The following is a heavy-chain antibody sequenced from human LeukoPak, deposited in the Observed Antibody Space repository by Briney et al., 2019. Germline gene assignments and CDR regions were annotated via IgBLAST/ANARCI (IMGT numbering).Heavy chain of an antibody. CDR1: GGSISNITFC. CDR2: IYYSGSP. Sequence: PSETLTLTCAVSGGSISNITFCWAWIRQPPGKGLECIRSIYYSGSPYYNPSLKRRVTISVDTSKNQFSLRLSSVTAADTAVYYCATGRTTNTTIGYRGQGSLVTVSS. CDR3: ATGRTTNTTIGY. D-gene: IGHD5-24*01. V-gene: IGHV4-39*01. J-gene: IGHJ4*02.